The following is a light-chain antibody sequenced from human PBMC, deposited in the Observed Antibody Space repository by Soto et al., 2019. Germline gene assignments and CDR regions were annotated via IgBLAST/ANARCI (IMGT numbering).Light chain of an antibody. V-gene: IGKV2-30*01. J-gene: IGKJ1*01. CDR1: QSLLYSDGNTY. Sequence: VVMTQSPLSLPVTLGRPCSISCRSSQSLLYSDGNTYLNWVQQXPGXSPXXLIHKVSNRDSGVPDRLSGSGSGTDFTLKISRVEAEDVRVYYCMQGTHWWTFGQGTKVDIK. CDR3: MQGTHWWT. CDR2: KVS.